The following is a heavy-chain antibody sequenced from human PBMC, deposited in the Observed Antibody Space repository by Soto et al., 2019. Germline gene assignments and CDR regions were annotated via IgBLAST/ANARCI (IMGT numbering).Heavy chain of an antibody. CDR1: GYTFTNYD. Sequence: QVQLVQSGAEVKKPGASVKVSCKASGYTFTNYDINWVRQATGQGLEWVGWMTPISGDTGYAQNFQGRVTMTRDTPRSKAYLELSSLASEATAVYYCARNLYNTGSFDHWGQGTLVTVSS. D-gene: IGHD3-10*01. V-gene: IGHV1-8*02. CDR3: ARNLYNTGSFDH. J-gene: IGHJ4*02. CDR2: MTPISGDT.